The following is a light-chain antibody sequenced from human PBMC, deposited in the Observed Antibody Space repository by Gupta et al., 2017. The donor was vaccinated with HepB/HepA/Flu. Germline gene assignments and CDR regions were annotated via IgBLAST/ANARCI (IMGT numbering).Light chain of an antibody. Sequence: QSALTQPAPVSGSPGPSITISCTATSNDFGDFNYVSWYQQHPGKAPKLFISEVSNRPSGVSNRFSGSKSGNTASLTISGLQAEDEADYYCSSYTYTTTLVVFGGGTRLTVL. CDR3: SSYTYTTTLVV. J-gene: IGLJ2*01. CDR2: EVS. V-gene: IGLV2-14*01. CDR1: SNDFGDFNY.